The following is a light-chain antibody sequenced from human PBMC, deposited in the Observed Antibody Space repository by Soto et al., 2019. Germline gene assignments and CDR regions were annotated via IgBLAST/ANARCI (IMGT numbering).Light chain of an antibody. J-gene: IGKJ1*01. V-gene: IGKV1-5*01. CDR2: DAS. CDR3: QQYNSYWRT. Sequence: DIQMTQSPSTLSASVGDRVTITCRASQSISSWLAWYQQKPGKAPKLLIYDASSLERGVPSRFSGSGSGTEFKLAISSLQPDDVATYYCQQYNSYWRTFGQGTKVEVE. CDR1: QSISSW.